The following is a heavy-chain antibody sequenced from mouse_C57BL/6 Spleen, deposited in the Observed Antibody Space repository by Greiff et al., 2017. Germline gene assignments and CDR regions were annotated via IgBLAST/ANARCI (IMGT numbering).Heavy chain of an antibody. J-gene: IGHJ2*01. V-gene: IGHV1-64*01. CDR1: GYTFTSYW. CDR3: ARGYGSSLSYYFDY. Sequence: QVQLLQPGAELVKPGASVKLSCKASGYTFTSYWMHWVQQRPGQGLEWIGMIHPNSGSTNDNEKFKSKATLTVDKASSTAYMQLSSLTSEDSAVYYCARGYGSSLSYYFDYWGQGTTLTVSS. D-gene: IGHD1-1*01. CDR2: IHPNSGST.